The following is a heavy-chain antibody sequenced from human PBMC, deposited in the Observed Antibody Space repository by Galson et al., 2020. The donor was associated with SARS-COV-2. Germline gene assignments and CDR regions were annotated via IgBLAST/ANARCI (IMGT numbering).Heavy chain of an antibody. CDR2: FDPEDGET. Sequence: ASVKVSCKVSGYTLTVLSMHWVRQAPGKGLEWMGGFDPEDGETIYAQKFQGRVTMTEDTSTDTAYMELSSLRSEDTAVYYCATARVVGAPTWFDPWGQGTLVTVSS. CDR1: GYTLTVLS. V-gene: IGHV1-24*01. CDR3: ATARVVGAPTWFDP. D-gene: IGHD1-26*01. J-gene: IGHJ5*02.